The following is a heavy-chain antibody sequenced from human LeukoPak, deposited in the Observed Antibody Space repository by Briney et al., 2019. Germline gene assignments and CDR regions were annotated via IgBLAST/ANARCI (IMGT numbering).Heavy chain of an antibody. Sequence: PSETLSLTCAVSGGSISSSNWWSWVRRPPGKGLEWIGEIYHSGSTNYNPSLKSRVTISVDKSKNQFSLKLSSVTAADTAVYYCAAVPAGVSGWFDPWGQGTLVTVSS. V-gene: IGHV4-4*02. J-gene: IGHJ5*02. D-gene: IGHD2-2*01. CDR2: IYHSGST. CDR1: GGSISSSNW. CDR3: AAVPAGVSGWFDP.